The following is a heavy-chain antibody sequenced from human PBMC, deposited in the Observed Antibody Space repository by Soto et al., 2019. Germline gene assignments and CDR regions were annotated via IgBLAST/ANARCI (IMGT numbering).Heavy chain of an antibody. J-gene: IGHJ5*02. CDR1: GFTFSSYG. D-gene: IGHD3-10*01. Sequence: QVQLVESGGGVVQPGRSLRLSCAASGFTFSSYGMHWVRQAPGKGLEWVAVIWYDGSNKYYADSVKGRFTISRDNSKNTLYLQMNSLRAEDTAVYYCARGGYYGSGSYYKGGWFDPWGQGTLVTVSS. V-gene: IGHV3-33*01. CDR3: ARGGYYGSGSYYKGGWFDP. CDR2: IWYDGSNK.